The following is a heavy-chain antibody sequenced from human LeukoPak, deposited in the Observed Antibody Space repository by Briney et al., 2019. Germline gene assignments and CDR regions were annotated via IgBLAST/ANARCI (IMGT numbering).Heavy chain of an antibody. J-gene: IGHJ3*02. V-gene: IGHV4-61*02. CDR3: ARTQKGLGGRRAFDI. Sequence: SGTLSLTCTVSGGSISSDRYSWSWIRQPAGKGLEWIGRIYTSGSTKYNPSPKSRVTISLDTSKNQFSLNLYSVTAADTAVYYCARTQKGLGGRRAFDIWGQGTMVTVSS. CDR2: IYTSGST. CDR1: GGSISSDRYS. D-gene: IGHD3-16*01.